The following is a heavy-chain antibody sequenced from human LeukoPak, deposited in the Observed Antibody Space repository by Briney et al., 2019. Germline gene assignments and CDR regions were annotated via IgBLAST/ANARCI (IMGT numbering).Heavy chain of an antibody. D-gene: IGHD6-13*01. CDR3: ARDILATSIAAPYY. Sequence: SETLSLTCTVSGYSISSGYYWAWIRQPPGKGLQWIGNIYHSGNTYYNPSLKSRVSISVDTSKNQFSLRLSSVNAADTAVYYCARDILATSIAAPYYWGQGILVTVSS. CDR2: IYHSGNT. J-gene: IGHJ4*02. V-gene: IGHV4-38-2*02. CDR1: GYSISSGYY.